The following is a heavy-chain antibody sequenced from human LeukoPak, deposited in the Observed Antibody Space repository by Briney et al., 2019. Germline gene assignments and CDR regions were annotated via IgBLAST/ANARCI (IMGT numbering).Heavy chain of an antibody. J-gene: IGHJ4*02. CDR3: ARAPKGGYYDYVRGSYRYADTRFFDY. V-gene: IGHV4-39*07. Sequence: PSETLSLTCTVSGGSIRSSYYYWGWIRQPPGKGLEWIGSIYDSGSTYYNPSLKGRVTISVDTSKNQFSLKLSSVTAADTAVYYCARAPKGGYYDYVRGSYRYADTRFFDYWGQGTLVTVSS. CDR1: GGSIRSSYYY. CDR2: IYDSGST. D-gene: IGHD3-16*02.